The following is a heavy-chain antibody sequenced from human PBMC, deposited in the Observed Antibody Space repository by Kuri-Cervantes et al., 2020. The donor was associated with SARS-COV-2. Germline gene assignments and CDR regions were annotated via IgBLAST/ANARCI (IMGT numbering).Heavy chain of an antibody. V-gene: IGHV3-23*01. CDR2: ISGSGGST. CDR3: AKETQRRYYDSSAQSRSDY. Sequence: GESLKISCAASGFTFSSYAMSWVRQAPGKGLEWVSAISGSGGSTYYADSVKGRFTISRDNSKNTLYLQMNSLRAEDTAVYYCAKETQRRYYDSSAQSRSDYWGQGTLVTVSS. CDR1: GFTFSSYA. J-gene: IGHJ4*02. D-gene: IGHD3-22*01.